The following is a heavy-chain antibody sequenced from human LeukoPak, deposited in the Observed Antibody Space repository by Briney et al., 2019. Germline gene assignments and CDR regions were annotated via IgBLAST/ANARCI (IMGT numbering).Heavy chain of an antibody. CDR3: AKVPVPITIFNGMDV. J-gene: IGHJ6*02. Sequence: GGSLRLSCAASGFTFSSYAMSWVRQAPGKGLEWVSVISGSGGSTYYADSVKGRFTISRDNSKNTLYLQMNSLRAEDTAVYYCAKVPVPITIFNGMDVWGQGTTVTVSS. D-gene: IGHD3-3*01. CDR1: GFTFSSYA. CDR2: ISGSGGST. V-gene: IGHV3-23*01.